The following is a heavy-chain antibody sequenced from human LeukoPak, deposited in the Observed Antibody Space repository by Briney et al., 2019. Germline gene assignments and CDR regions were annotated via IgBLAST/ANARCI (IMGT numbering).Heavy chain of an antibody. Sequence: GGSLRLSCTASGFTFGDYAMSWVRQAPGKGLEWVGFIKSQAFGGTTEYAASVRGRFTISREDSKSIAYLQMNSLKTEDTAVYYCTRVRKNKTYYYDSSGYYFEYWGQGALVTVSS. CDR3: TRVRKNKTYYYDSSGYYFEY. D-gene: IGHD3-22*01. J-gene: IGHJ4*02. V-gene: IGHV3-49*04. CDR2: IKSQAFGGTT. CDR1: GFTFGDYA.